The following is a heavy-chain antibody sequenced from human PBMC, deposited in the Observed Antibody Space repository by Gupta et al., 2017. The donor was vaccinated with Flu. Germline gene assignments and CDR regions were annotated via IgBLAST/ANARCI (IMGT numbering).Heavy chain of an antibody. V-gene: IGHV3-33*01. CDR1: GFTFGSYG. Sequence: QVQLEESGGGVVQPGRSLRLSCAASGFTFGSYGMHWVRQAPGKGLEWVAFTWYDESTKYYTDSVNGRFTISRDNSKNTLFLQMNSLRVEDTAVYYCVRDSEYSYVSDWYFDLWGRGTLGTVSS. CDR2: TWYDESTK. J-gene: IGHJ2*01. CDR3: VRDSEYSYVSDWYFDL. D-gene: IGHD4-4*01.